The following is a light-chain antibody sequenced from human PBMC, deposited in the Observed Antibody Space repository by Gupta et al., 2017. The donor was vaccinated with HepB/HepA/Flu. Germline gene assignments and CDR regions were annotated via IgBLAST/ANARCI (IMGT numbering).Light chain of an antibody. Sequence: QSVVTQAASLTVSLRGTVTLTRVPSAGAVTPGHFPYRFQQKPGHAPRTLIFDTPNNPSWSPARFSGSLLGGKAALTLSGAQPEDEADYYCLLFFGVPSVFGTGTKVTVL. CDR1: AGAVTPGHF. V-gene: IGLV7-46*01. J-gene: IGLJ1*01. CDR2: DTP. CDR3: LLFFGVPSV.